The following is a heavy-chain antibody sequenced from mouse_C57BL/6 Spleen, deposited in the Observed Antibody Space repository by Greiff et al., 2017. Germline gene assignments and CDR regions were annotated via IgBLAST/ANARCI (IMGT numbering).Heavy chain of an antibody. CDR1: GYTFTSYW. J-gene: IGHJ4*01. CDR2: IDPSDSYT. V-gene: IGHV1-69*01. CDR3: ASHYGSSHYAMDY. Sequence: QVQLKQPGAELVMPGASVKLSCKASGYTFTSYWMHWVKQRPGQGLEWIGEIDPSDSYTNYNQKFKGKSTLTVDKSSSTAYMQLSSLTSEDSPVYYCASHYGSSHYAMDYWGQGTSVTVSS. D-gene: IGHD1-1*01.